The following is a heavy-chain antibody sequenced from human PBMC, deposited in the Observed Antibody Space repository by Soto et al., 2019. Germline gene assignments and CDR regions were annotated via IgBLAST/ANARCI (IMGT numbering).Heavy chain of an antibody. CDR2: ILGRGTT. CDR1: GFTLSYYA. Sequence: PGGSLRLSCAACGFTLSYYAMMWVRQAPGKGLQWVAGILGRGTTYHADSVKGRFTISKDNSKSTLYLEMHSLRAEDTAVYYCAKEALYGDGLWLSETWGQGTMATVSS. D-gene: IGHD4-17*01. CDR3: AKEALYGDGLWLSET. V-gene: IGHV3-23*01. J-gene: IGHJ4*02.